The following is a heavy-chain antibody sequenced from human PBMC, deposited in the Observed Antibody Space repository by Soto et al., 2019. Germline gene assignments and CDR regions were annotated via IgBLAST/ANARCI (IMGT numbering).Heavy chain of an antibody. J-gene: IGHJ4*02. CDR3: ARRDDCTGGACWMNYFDS. V-gene: IGHV4-4*02. CDR1: GDISDRNW. CDR2: VSHSGTT. D-gene: IGHD2-8*02. Sequence: SETLSLTCSVSGDISDRNWWSWVRQPPGRGLEWIGEVSHSGTTNYNPSLNNRVAVSLDKSKNKFSLKVTSVTAADTAFYYCARRDDCTGGACWMNYFDSWGQGILVTVSS.